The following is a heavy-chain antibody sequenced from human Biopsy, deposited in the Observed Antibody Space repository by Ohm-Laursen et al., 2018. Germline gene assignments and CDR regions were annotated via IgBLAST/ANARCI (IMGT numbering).Heavy chain of an antibody. J-gene: IGHJ6*02. CDR1: GYSFTKYY. CDR2: INPTGGTT. Sequence: GASVKVSCKPSGYSFTKYYINWVRQAPGQGLEWMGIINPTGGTTSYAEEFQGRVTLTRDTSTGTVYLELNSLIYEDTALYYCARDETGSSVFGPYYYGMDVWGQGTTVTVSS. CDR3: ARDETGSSVFGPYYYGMDV. D-gene: IGHD3-9*01. V-gene: IGHV1-46*01.